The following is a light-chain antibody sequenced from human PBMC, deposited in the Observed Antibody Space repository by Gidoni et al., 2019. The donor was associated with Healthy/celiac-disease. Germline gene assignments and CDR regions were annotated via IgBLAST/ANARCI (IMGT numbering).Light chain of an antibody. J-gene: IGKJ2*01. V-gene: IGKV3-20*01. Sequence: ELVLTQSPGTLSWSPGERATLSCRSSQSVSSSYLAWYQQKPGQAPRLLIYGASSRATGIPARFSGSGSGTDFTLTISRLEPEDFAVYYFQQYGSSPYTFGQGTKLEIK. CDR1: QSVSSSY. CDR3: QQYGSSPYT. CDR2: GAS.